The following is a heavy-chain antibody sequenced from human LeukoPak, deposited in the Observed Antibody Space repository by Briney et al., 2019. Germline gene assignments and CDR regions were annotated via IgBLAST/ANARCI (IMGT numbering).Heavy chain of an antibody. CDR2: ISSNGGST. J-gene: IGHJ4*02. D-gene: IGHD4-17*01. CDR3: ARDDYED. CDR1: GFTFSSYA. Sequence: GGSLRLSCAASGFTFSSYAMHWVRQAPGKGLEYVSAISSNGGSTYYANSVKGRFTISRDNSKNTLYLQMGSLRAEDMAVYYCARDDYEDWGQGTLVTVSS. V-gene: IGHV3-64*01.